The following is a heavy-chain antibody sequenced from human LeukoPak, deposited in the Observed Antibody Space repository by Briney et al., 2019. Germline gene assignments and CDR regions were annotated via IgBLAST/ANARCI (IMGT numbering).Heavy chain of an antibody. CDR2: IYSGGST. J-gene: IGHJ4*02. CDR3: VKDYPALGYCTSTSCSFFDY. Sequence: GGSLRLSCAASGFTVSSNYMSWVRQAPGKGLEWVSVIYSGGSTYYADSVKGRFTISRDDSQNTLYLQMNSLRAEDTAVYYCVKDYPALGYCTSTSCSFFDYWGQGTLVTVSS. CDR1: GFTVSSNY. V-gene: IGHV3-53*01. D-gene: IGHD2-2*01.